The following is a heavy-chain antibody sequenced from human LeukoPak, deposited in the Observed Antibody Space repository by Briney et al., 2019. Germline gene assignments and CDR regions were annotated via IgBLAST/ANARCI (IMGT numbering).Heavy chain of an antibody. V-gene: IGHV3-7*01. Sequence: GTSLRLSCAASGFTFSSYWMSWVRQAPGKGLEWVANIKQDGSEKYYVDSVKGRFTISRDNAKNSLYLQMNSLRAEDTAVYYCARDYYTRGWLNYYYYYGMDVWGQGTMVTVS. CDR3: ARDYYTRGWLNYYYYYGMDV. CDR2: IKQDGSEK. CDR1: GFTFSSYW. D-gene: IGHD6-19*01. J-gene: IGHJ6*02.